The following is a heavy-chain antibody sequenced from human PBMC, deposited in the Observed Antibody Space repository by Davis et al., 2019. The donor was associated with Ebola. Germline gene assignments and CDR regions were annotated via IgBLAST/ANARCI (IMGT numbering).Heavy chain of an antibody. CDR2: IRGSGGST. D-gene: IGHD2-15*01. Sequence: GESLKISCVVSGFTFSNNDMSWVRQAPGKGLEWVSAIRGSGGSTHYADSVKGRFTISRDNSTNTLYLQMNSLRAEDTAVYYCAKADCSGGSCYGIDYWGQGTLVTVSS. CDR3: AKADCSGGSCYGIDY. V-gene: IGHV3-23*01. J-gene: IGHJ4*02. CDR1: GFTFSNND.